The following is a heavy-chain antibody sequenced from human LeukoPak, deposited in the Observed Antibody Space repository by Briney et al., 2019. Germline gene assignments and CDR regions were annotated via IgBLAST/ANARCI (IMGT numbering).Heavy chain of an antibody. Sequence: SETLSLTCAVYGGSFSGYYRSWIRQPPGKGLEWIGEINHRGSTNYNPSLKSRVTIPVDTSKTQFSLKLSSVTAADTAVYYCARGTGYYNRWFDPWGQGTLVTVSS. CDR1: GGSFSGYY. J-gene: IGHJ5*02. CDR2: INHRGST. D-gene: IGHD3-9*01. CDR3: ARGTGYYNRWFDP. V-gene: IGHV4-34*01.